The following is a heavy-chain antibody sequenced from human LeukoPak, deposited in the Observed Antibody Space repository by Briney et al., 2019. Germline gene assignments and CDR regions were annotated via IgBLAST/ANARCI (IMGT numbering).Heavy chain of an antibody. Sequence: GGSLRLSCAASGFTFDDYGMSWVRQAPGKGLEWVSGINWNGGSTGYADSVKGRFTISRDNAKNSLYLQMNSLRAEDTALYYCARVSGLAAAGTVVFWGQGTLVTVSS. CDR2: INWNGGST. J-gene: IGHJ4*02. CDR1: GFTFDDYG. D-gene: IGHD6-13*01. V-gene: IGHV3-20*04. CDR3: ARVSGLAAAGTVVF.